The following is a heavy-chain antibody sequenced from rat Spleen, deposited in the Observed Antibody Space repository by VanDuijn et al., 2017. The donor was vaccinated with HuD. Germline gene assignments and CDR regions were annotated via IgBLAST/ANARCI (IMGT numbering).Heavy chain of an antibody. CDR3: AMGPDYFDY. CDR2: ITSGGSNT. Sequence: EVQLVESGGGLVQPGRSLKLSCAASGFTFSSFAMAWVRQAPKKGLEWVATITSGGSNTYYPDSVKGRFTISRDNAKSTLYLQMDSLRSEDTATYYCAMGPDYFDYWGQGVMVTVSS. D-gene: IGHD3-1*01. J-gene: IGHJ2*01. CDR1: GFTFSSFA. V-gene: IGHV5-25*01.